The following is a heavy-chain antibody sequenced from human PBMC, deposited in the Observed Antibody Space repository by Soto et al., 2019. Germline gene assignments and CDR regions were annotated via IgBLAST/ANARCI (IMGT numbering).Heavy chain of an antibody. D-gene: IGHD3-22*01. CDR2: ISGSGGST. CDR1: GFTFSSYA. J-gene: IGHJ4*02. CDR3: AKDPWGYYDSSGWYYFDY. Sequence: EVQLLESGGGLVQPGGSVRLSCAASGFTFSSYAKSWVRQAPGKGLEWVSAISGSGGSTYYADSVMGRFTISSVNSKNPLYLQMNSLRAEDTAVYYCAKDPWGYYDSSGWYYFDYWGQGTLVTVSS. V-gene: IGHV3-23*01.